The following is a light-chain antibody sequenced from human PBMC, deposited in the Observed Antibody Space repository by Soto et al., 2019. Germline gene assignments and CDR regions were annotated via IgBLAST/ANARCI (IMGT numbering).Light chain of an antibody. CDR1: QSVSSN. CDR3: QQYNNWPRT. Sequence: EIVMTQSPATLSVSPGERATLSCRASQSVSSNLAWYQQKPGQAPSLLIYDASTRATAIPARFSGSGSGTEFTVTISSLQSEDSAVYYCQQYNNWPRTFGQGTKVAIK. J-gene: IGKJ1*01. V-gene: IGKV3D-15*01. CDR2: DAS.